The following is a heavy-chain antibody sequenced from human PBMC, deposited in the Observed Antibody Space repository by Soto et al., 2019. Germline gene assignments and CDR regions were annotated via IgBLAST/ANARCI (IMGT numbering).Heavy chain of an antibody. Sequence: QVQLVQSGAEVKKPGASVKVSCKASGYTFTSYGISWVRQAPGQGLEWMGWISAYNGNTNYAQKLQGRVTMTTDTSTNTAYMELRSLRSDDTAVYYCARCGAEAYYDFWSGYYIDYWGQGTLVTVSS. CDR3: ARCGAEAYYDFWSGYYIDY. V-gene: IGHV1-18*01. CDR1: GYTFTSYG. J-gene: IGHJ4*02. CDR2: ISAYNGNT. D-gene: IGHD3-3*01.